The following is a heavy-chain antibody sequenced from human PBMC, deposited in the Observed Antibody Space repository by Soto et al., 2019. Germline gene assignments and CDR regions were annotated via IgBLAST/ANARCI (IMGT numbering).Heavy chain of an antibody. CDR3: VRTDYYYVSSGFIQELLGYFDY. V-gene: IGHV4-30-4*01. CDR1: GGSISSGDYY. Sequence: LSEALSLTCTGSGGSISSGDYYWSWILQPPGKGLEWIGYIYYSGSTYYNPSLKSRVTISVDTSKNQFSLKLSSVTAADTAVYYCVRTDYYYVSSGFIQELLGYFDYWGQATLVTVSS. CDR2: IYYSGST. D-gene: IGHD3-22*01. J-gene: IGHJ4*02.